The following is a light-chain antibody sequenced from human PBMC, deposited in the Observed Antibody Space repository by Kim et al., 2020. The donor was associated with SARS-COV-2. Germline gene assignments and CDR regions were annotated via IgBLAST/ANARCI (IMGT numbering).Light chain of an antibody. CDR3: QVWDSSSDLVV. Sequence: SYELTQPPSVSVAPGKTARITCGGNNIGSKSVHWYQQKPGQAPVLVIYYDSDRPSWIPERFSGSNSGNTATLTISRVEAGDEADYYCQVWDSSSDLVVFG. CDR1: NIGSKS. J-gene: IGLJ2*01. CDR2: YDS. V-gene: IGLV3-21*04.